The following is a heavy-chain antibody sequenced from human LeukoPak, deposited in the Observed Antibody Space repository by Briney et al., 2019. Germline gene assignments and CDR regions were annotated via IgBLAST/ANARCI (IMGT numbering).Heavy chain of an antibody. D-gene: IGHD3-22*01. Sequence: GGSLRLSCAASDFTFSNYWMSWVRQAPGKGLEWVANIKQDGSEKYYVDSVKGRFTISRDNSKNTLYLQMNSLRAEDTAVYYCARAPDTMIVVVTPRAFDIWGQGTMVTVSS. CDR1: DFTFSNYW. V-gene: IGHV3-7*01. J-gene: IGHJ3*02. CDR2: IKQDGSEK. CDR3: ARAPDTMIVVVTPRAFDI.